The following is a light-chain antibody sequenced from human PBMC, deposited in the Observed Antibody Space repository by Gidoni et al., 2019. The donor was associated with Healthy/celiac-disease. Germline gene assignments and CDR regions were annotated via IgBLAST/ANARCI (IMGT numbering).Light chain of an antibody. V-gene: IGLV2-14*01. CDR1: SSDVGGYNY. CDR2: EVS. Sequence: QSALTQPASVSGPPGQSITISCTGTSSDVGGYNYVSWYQQHPGKAPKLMIYEVSNRPSGVSNRFSGSKSVNTASLTISGLQAEDEADYYCSSYTSSSTWVFGGGTKLTVL. J-gene: IGLJ3*02. CDR3: SSYTSSSTWV.